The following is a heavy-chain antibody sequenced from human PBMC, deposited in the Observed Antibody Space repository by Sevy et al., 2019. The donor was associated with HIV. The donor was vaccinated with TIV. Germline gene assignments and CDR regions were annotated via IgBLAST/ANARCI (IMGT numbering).Heavy chain of an antibody. D-gene: IGHD3-10*01. CDR3: AGANPYFYYGMDV. J-gene: IGHJ6*02. Sequence: SETLSLTCTVSGGSFSGSYWSWIRQPPGKGLEWIGYIYYSGRTNYNPSLKSRVTISMDTSKNQFSLKLTSVTAADTAVYYCAGANPYFYYGMDVWGQGTTVTVSS. V-gene: IGHV4-59*01. CDR2: IYYSGRT. CDR1: GGSFSGSY.